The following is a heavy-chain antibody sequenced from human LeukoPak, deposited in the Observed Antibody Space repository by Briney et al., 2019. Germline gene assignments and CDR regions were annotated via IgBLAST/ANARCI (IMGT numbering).Heavy chain of an antibody. Sequence: SETLSLTCSVSGGSISGYKWTWIRQPSGTGPEWIGYIYDTGSTNYNSSLRSRVTISVDTSRNQFSLKLHSVTAADTAVYYCARFWSGFDYWGQGALVTVSS. J-gene: IGHJ4*02. CDR3: ARFWSGFDY. V-gene: IGHV4-59*01. D-gene: IGHD3-3*01. CDR2: IYDTGST. CDR1: GGSISGYK.